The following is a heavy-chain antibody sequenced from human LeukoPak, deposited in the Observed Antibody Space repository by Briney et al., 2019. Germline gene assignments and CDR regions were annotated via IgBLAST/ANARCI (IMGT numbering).Heavy chain of an antibody. Sequence: GGSLRLSCTASGFTFSDYSMNWVRQAPGKGLEWVSYISSSGNTIPYADSVKGRFTISRDNAKNLLYLQMNSLSAEDTAVYYCARGGGPYGMDVWGQGTTVTVSS. V-gene: IGHV3-48*04. J-gene: IGHJ6*02. CDR2: ISSSGNTI. CDR1: GFTFSDYS. D-gene: IGHD3-10*01. CDR3: ARGGGPYGMDV.